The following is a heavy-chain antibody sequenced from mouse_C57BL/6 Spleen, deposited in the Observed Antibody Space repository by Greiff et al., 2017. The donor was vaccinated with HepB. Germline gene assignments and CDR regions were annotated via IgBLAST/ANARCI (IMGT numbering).Heavy chain of an antibody. CDR2: INPNNGGT. J-gene: IGHJ3*01. CDR1: GYTFTDYY. Sequence: EVQLQQSGPELVKPGASVKISCKASGYTFTDYYMNWVKQSHGKSLEWIGDINPNNGGTSYNQKFKGKATLTVDKSSSTAYMELRSLTSEDSAVYYCARPFITKAWFAYWGQGTLVTVSA. CDR3: ARPFITKAWFAY. V-gene: IGHV1-26*01. D-gene: IGHD1-1*01.